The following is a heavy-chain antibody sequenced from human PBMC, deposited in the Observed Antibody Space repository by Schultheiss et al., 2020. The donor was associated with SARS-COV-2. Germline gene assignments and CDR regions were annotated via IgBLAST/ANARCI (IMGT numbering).Heavy chain of an antibody. CDR3: ARDAPLEWTPTGGWFDP. Sequence: SETLSLTCAVSGGSISSGGYSWSWIRQPPGKGLEWIGYIYHSGSTYYNPSLKSRVTISVDTSKNQFSLKLSSVTPEDTAVYYCARDAPLEWTPTGGWFDPWGQGTLVTVSS. J-gene: IGHJ5*02. CDR2: IYHSGST. V-gene: IGHV4-30-2*01. D-gene: IGHD3-3*01. CDR1: GGSISSGGYS.